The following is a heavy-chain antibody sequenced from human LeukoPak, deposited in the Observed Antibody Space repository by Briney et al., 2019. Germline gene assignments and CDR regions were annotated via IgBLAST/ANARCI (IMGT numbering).Heavy chain of an antibody. Sequence: ASVKVSCKASGYTFTGYYMHWVRQAPGQGLEWMGWINPNSGGTNYAQKFQGRVTMTRDTSISTAYMELSRLRSDDTAVDYCARDREQITIFGVANWFDPWGQGTLVTVSS. V-gene: IGHV1-2*02. CDR1: GYTFTGYY. CDR2: INPNSGGT. D-gene: IGHD3-3*01. J-gene: IGHJ5*02. CDR3: ARDREQITIFGVANWFDP.